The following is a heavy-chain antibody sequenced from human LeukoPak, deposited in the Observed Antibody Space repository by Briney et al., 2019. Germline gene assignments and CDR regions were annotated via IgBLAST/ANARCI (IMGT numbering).Heavy chain of an antibody. V-gene: IGHV3-53*01. D-gene: IGHD3-9*01. CDR3: ARDPRASTVTGYLWAFDI. J-gene: IGHJ3*02. CDR1: GFTVIGNY. CDR2: IHRDGST. Sequence: PGESLRLSCAASGFTVIGNYMNWVRQAPGKGLEWVSIIHRDGSTYYSDSVKGRFTISRDYSKNTLFLHMISLRADDTAVYYCARDPRASTVTGYLWAFDIWGQGTMVSVSS.